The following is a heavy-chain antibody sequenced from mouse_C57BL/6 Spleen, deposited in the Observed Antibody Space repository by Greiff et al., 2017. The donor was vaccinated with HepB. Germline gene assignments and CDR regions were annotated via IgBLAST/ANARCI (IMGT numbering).Heavy chain of an antibody. CDR3: ADGYLY. CDR2: INPNNGGT. V-gene: IGHV1-26*01. J-gene: IGHJ3*01. CDR1: GYTFTDYY. D-gene: IGHD2-3*01. Sequence: EVQLQQSGPELVKPGASVKISCKASGYTFTDYYMNWVKQSHGKSLEWIGDINPNNGGTSYNQKFKGKATLTVDKSSSTAYMEIRSLTSADSAVYYCADGYLYWGQGTLVTVSA.